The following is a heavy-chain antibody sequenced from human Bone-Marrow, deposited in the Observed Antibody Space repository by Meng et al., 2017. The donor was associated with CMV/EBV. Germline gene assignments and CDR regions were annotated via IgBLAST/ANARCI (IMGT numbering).Heavy chain of an antibody. CDR1: GYSFTSYW. Sequence: KVSCKGSGYSFTSYWIGWVRQMPVKGLEWMGIIYPGDSDTRYSPSFQGQVTISADKSISTAYLQWSSLKASDTAMYYCARQKGGSIYYFDYWGQGTLVTVSS. V-gene: IGHV5-51*01. CDR2: IYPGDSDT. D-gene: IGHD1-26*01. CDR3: ARQKGGSIYYFDY. J-gene: IGHJ4*02.